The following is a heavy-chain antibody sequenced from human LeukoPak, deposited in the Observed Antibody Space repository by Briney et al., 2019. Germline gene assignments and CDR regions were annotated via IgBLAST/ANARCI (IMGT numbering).Heavy chain of an antibody. Sequence: CTVSGGSISXXXXXXIXXPPGXXXXXXXYIYSSGSTNYNPSLKSRVTISVDTSKNQFSLKLSSVTAADTAVYYCARHYCSGGSCWAFDIWGQGTMVTVSS. CDR3: ARHYCSGGSCWAFDI. V-gene: IGHV4-59*08. D-gene: IGHD2-15*01. J-gene: IGHJ3*02. CDR2: IYSSGST. CDR1: GGSISXXX.